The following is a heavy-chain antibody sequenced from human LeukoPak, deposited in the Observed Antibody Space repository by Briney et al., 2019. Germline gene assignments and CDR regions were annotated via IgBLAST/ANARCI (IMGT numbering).Heavy chain of an antibody. CDR1: GYTFTGYY. CDR2: INPNSGGT. D-gene: IGHD3-10*01. Sequence: GASVKVSCKASGYTFTGYYMHWVRQAPGQGLEWMGWINPNSGGTNYAQKFQGRVTMTRDTSISTAYMELSRLRSDDTAVYYCARTRAMVRGVIGWFDPWGQGTLVTVSS. V-gene: IGHV1-2*02. CDR3: ARTRAMVRGVIGWFDP. J-gene: IGHJ5*02.